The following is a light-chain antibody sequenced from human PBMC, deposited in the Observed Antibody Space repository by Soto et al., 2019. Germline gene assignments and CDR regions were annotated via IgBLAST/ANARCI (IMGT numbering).Light chain of an antibody. Sequence: EIVLTQSPATLSLSPGERATLSCRASQSVSSYLAWYQQKPGQAPRLLIYDASNRATGIPARFSGSGSGPDFPLPIRSLEPEDFAVYYWQQRSNWPPFTFGPGTKVDIK. J-gene: IGKJ3*01. CDR1: QSVSSY. CDR2: DAS. V-gene: IGKV3-11*01. CDR3: QQRSNWPPFT.